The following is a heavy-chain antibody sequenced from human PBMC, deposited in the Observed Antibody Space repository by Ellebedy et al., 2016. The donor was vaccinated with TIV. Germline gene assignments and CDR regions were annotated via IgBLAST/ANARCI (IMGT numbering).Heavy chain of an antibody. D-gene: IGHD6-13*01. CDR3: ARGLAAAGRLDY. CDR2: IYPGDSDT. J-gene: IGHJ4*02. CDR1: GYSFTTYY. Sequence: GESLKISCKGSGYSFTTYYIGWVRQMPGKGLEWMGIIYPGDSDTTYSPSFQGQVTISADKSVSTAYLQWSSLRASDTAMYYCARGLAAAGRLDYWGQGTLVTVSS. V-gene: IGHV5-51*01.